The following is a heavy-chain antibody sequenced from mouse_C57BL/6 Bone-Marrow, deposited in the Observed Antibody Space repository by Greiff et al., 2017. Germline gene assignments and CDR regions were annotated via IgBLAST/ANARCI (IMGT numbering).Heavy chain of an antibody. J-gene: IGHJ3*01. CDR3: ARRRDYGNYGGFAY. CDR2: IYPGSGST. D-gene: IGHD2-1*01. CDR1: GYTFTSYW. Sequence: QVQLQQPGAELVKPGASVKMSCKASGYTFTSYWITWVKQRPGQGLEWIGDIYPGSGSTNYNEKFKSKATLTVDTSSSTAYMQLSSLTSEDSAVYYCARRRDYGNYGGFAYWGQGTLVTVSA. V-gene: IGHV1-55*01.